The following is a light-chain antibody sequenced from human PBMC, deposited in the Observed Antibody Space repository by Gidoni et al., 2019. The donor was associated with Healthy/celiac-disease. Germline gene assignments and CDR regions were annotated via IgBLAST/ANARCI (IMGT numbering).Light chain of an antibody. CDR2: GAF. CDR3: QQYGSSRWT. J-gene: IGKJ1*01. V-gene: IGKV3-20*01. Sequence: EIVLTQSPGTLSLSPGERATLSCRASQSVSSSYLALYQQKPVQAHRLLIYGAFGRATGIPDRFSGSGFGTDCTLTISRLGPEDFAVYYCQQYGSSRWTFGQGTKVEIK. CDR1: QSVSSSY.